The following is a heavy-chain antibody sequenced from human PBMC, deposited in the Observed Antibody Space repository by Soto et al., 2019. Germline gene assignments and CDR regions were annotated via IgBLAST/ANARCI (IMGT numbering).Heavy chain of an antibody. CDR3: ARRWAYCSSTSCPGYYYGMDV. Sequence: GESLKISCKGSGYSFTSYWISWVRQMPGKGLEWMGRIDPSDSYTNYSPSLQGHVTISADKSISTAYLQWSSLKASDTAMYYCARRWAYCSSTSCPGYYYGMDVWGQGTTVTVSS. J-gene: IGHJ6*02. V-gene: IGHV5-10-1*01. CDR2: IDPSDSYT. D-gene: IGHD2-2*01. CDR1: GYSFTSYW.